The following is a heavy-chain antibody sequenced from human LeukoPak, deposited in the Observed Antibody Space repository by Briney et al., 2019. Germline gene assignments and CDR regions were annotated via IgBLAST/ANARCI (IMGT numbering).Heavy chain of an antibody. CDR2: IYTSGST. CDR1: GGSISSYY. J-gene: IGHJ4*02. V-gene: IGHV4-4*07. D-gene: IGHD2-2*02. Sequence: SETLSLACTVSGGSISSYYWSWIRQPAGKGLEWIGRIYTSGSTNYNPSLKSRVTMSVDTSKNQFSLKLSSVTAADTAVYYCARGPPIVVVPAAIFDYWGLGTLVTVSS. CDR3: ARGPPIVVVPAAIFDY.